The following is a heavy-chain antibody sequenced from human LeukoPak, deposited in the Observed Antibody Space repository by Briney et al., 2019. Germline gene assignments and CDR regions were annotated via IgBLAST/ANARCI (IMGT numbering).Heavy chain of an antibody. CDR2: IYYSGST. CDR1: GGSINSYY. D-gene: IGHD4-17*01. V-gene: IGHV4-59*01. CDR3: ARDPGYGDYGNWFDP. J-gene: IGHJ5*02. Sequence: SETLSLTCSVSGGSINSYYWSWIRQPPGKGLEWIGYIYYSGSTNYNPSLKSRVTISVDTSKNQFSLKLSSVTAADTAVYYCARDPGYGDYGNWFDPWGQGTLVTVSS.